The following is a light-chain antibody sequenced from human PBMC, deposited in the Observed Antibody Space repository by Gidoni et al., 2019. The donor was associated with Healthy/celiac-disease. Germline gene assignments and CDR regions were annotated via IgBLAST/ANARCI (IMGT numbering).Light chain of an antibody. Sequence: AIRITQSPSSLSASTGDRVTITCRASQGISSYLAWYQQKPGKAPKLLIYAASTLQSGVPPRFSGSGSGTDFTLTISCLQSEDFATYYCQQYYSYPGTFGQGTKVEIK. CDR2: AAS. CDR3: QQYYSYPGT. V-gene: IGKV1-8*01. J-gene: IGKJ1*01. CDR1: QGISSY.